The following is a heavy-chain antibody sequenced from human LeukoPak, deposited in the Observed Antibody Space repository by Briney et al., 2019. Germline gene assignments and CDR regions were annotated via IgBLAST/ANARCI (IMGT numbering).Heavy chain of an antibody. J-gene: IGHJ5*02. CDR1: GYRFTSYW. D-gene: IGHD3-10*01. Sequence: GESLKISCKASGYRFTSYWIGWVRQMPGKGLEWMGVIYPGDSHTRYSPSFQGQGTISADKSISTAYLQWSSLKASDTAMYYCARRNYYGSGTLGFKEFDPWGQGTLVTVSS. V-gene: IGHV5-51*01. CDR2: IYPGDSHT. CDR3: ARRNYYGSGTLGFKEFDP.